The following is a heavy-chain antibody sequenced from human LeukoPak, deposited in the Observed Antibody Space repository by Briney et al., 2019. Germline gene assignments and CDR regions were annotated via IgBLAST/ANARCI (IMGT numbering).Heavy chain of an antibody. D-gene: IGHD3-10*01. CDR2: IYYSGST. J-gene: IGHJ5*02. CDR1: GGSFSGYY. V-gene: IGHV4-59*01. CDR3: ARASSSGSYSGFDP. Sequence: PSETLSLTCAVYGGSFSGYYWSWIRQPPGKGLEWIGYIYYSGSTNYNPSLKSRVTISVDTSKNQFSLKLSSVTAADTAVYYCARASSSGSYSGFDPWGQGTLVTVSS.